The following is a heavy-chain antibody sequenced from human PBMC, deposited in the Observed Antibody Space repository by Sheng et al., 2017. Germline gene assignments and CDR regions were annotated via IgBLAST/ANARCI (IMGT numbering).Heavy chain of an antibody. D-gene: IGHD3-22*01. Sequence: QVQLVQSGAEVKKPGASVKVSCKASGYTFTSYGISWVRQAPGQGLEWMGWISAYNGNTNYAQKLQGRVTMTTDTSTSTAYMELRSLRSDDTAVYYCARRRVGYYDSSGYYSDAFDIWGQGTMVTVSS. CDR1: GYTFTSYG. CDR3: ARRRVGYYDSSGYYSDAFDI. V-gene: IGHV1-18*01. J-gene: IGHJ3*02. CDR2: ISAYNGNT.